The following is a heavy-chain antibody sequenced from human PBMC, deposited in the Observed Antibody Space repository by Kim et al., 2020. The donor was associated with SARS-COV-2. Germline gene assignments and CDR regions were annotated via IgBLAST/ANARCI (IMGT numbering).Heavy chain of an antibody. D-gene: IGHD1-26*01. CDR3: AKEGGGRALQTKDSYYYGMDV. V-gene: IGHV3-9*01. CDR2: ISWNSGSI. CDR1: GFTFDDYA. Sequence: GGSLRLSCAASGFTFDDYAMHWVRQAPGKGLEWVSGISWNSGSIGYADSVKGRFTISRDNAKNSLYLQMNSLRAEDTALYYCAKEGGGRALQTKDSYYYGMDVWGQGTTVTGSS. J-gene: IGHJ6*02.